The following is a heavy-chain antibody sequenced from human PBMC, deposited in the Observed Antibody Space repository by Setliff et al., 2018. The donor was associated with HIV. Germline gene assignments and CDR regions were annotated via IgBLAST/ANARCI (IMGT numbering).Heavy chain of an antibody. J-gene: IGHJ4*02. V-gene: IGHV4-39*01. Sequence: SETLSLTCTVSGDSVSRSNYYWAWIRQPPGKGLEWIGSIDYNEITYYNPSLKSRVTLSVDTPKNQFSLYLSSVTASDTAVYYCASLFRLSGFWISFLPDYWGQGILVNVSS. CDR3: ASLFRLSGFWISFLPDY. D-gene: IGHD3-3*01. CDR1: GDSVSRSNYY. CDR2: IDYNEIT.